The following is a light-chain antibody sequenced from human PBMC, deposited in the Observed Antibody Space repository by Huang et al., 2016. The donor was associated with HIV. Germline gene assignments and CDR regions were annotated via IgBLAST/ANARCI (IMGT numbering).Light chain of an antibody. J-gene: IGKJ5*01. Sequence: DIQMTQSPSSLSASVGDRVTITCRTSQSITTYLNWYQQKPGKAPILLFYAASSLQSGVPSRIRGSGSGTDFALTISSLQPEDVATYYCQQTYSTITFGQGTRLEIK. CDR2: AAS. CDR1: QSITTY. CDR3: QQTYSTIT. V-gene: IGKV1-39*01.